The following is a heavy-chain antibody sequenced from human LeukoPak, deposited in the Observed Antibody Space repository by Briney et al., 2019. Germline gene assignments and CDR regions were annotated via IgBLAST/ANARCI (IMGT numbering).Heavy chain of an antibody. CDR1: GFTFSSYA. D-gene: IGHD6-13*01. Sequence: PGRSLRLSCAASGFTFSSYAMHWVRQAPGKGLEWVAVISYDESNKYYADSVKGRFTISRDNSKNTLYLQVDSPRAEDTAVYYCAIPGIAAAGEIHLDYWGQGTLVTVSS. V-gene: IGHV3-30*04. J-gene: IGHJ4*02. CDR3: AIPGIAAAGEIHLDY. CDR2: ISYDESNK.